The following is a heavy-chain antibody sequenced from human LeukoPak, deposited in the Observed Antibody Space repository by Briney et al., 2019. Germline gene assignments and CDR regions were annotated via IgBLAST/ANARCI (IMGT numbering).Heavy chain of an antibody. Sequence: GGSLRLSCAASGFTFSNYWMLWVRQAPGKGLACGSRINDAGSSATYADSVQGRFSISRDNSKNTLYLQMNTLRAEDTAVYYCVRDDSNGVDYWGQGTLVTVSS. J-gene: IGHJ4*02. V-gene: IGHV3-74*01. CDR3: VRDDSNGVDY. CDR2: INDAGSSA. CDR1: GFTFSNYW. D-gene: IGHD5-18*01.